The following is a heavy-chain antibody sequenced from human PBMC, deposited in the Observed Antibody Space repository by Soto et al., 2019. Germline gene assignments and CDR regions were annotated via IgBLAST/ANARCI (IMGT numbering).Heavy chain of an antibody. V-gene: IGHV3-48*03. CDR1: EFIFSSYE. Sequence: GGSLRLSCAASEFIFSSYEMNWVRQAPGKWLEWVSYIRSSGSPIYYADSVKGRFTISRDNAKNSLYLQMNSLRAEDTAVYYCATEGPFYGLDVWGQGXTVTVSS. CDR3: ATEGPFYGLDV. CDR2: IRSSGSPI. J-gene: IGHJ6*02.